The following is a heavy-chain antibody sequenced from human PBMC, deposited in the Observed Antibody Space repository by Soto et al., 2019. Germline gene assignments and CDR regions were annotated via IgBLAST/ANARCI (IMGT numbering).Heavy chain of an antibody. Sequence: GGSLRLSCITSGFTFGNYAMSWVRQAPGKGLEWVSTITSSGGGTYYADSVRGRFSVSRDILRSTMYLQMNNLAAEDSATYYCAKTPVEIYDSSGYSFDYWGQGTLVTVSS. CDR1: GFTFGNYA. D-gene: IGHD3-22*01. V-gene: IGHV3-23*01. J-gene: IGHJ4*02. CDR3: AKTPVEIYDSSGYSFDY. CDR2: ITSSGGGT.